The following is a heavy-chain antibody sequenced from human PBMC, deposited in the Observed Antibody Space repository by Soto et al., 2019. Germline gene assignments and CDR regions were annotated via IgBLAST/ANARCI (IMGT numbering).Heavy chain of an antibody. D-gene: IGHD6-19*01. CDR3: ARENRASSGHRTYNWFDP. CDR2: IIPIFGTA. V-gene: IGHV1-69*12. CDR1: GGTFSSYA. J-gene: IGHJ5*02. Sequence: QVQLVQSGAEVKKPGSSVKVSCKASGGTFSSYAISWVRQAPGQGLEWMGGIIPIFGTANYAQKFQGRVTITADESTSTAYMELSSLRSEDTAVYYCARENRASSGHRTYNWFDPWGQGTLVTVSS.